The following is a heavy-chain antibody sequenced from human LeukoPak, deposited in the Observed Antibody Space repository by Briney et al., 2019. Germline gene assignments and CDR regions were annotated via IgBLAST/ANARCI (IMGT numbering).Heavy chain of an antibody. J-gene: IGHJ4*02. Sequence: GGSLRLSCAASGFTVSSNYMSWVRQAPGKGLEWVSVIYSGGSTYYADSVKGRFTISRDNSRNTLYLQMNSLRAEDTAVYYCARGFFTMIVVFDYWGQGTLVTVSS. V-gene: IGHV3-66*01. D-gene: IGHD3-22*01. CDR3: ARGFFTMIVVFDY. CDR1: GFTVSSNY. CDR2: IYSGGST.